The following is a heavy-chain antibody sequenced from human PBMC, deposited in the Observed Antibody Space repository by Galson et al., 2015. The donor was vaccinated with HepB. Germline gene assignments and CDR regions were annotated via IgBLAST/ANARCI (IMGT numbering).Heavy chain of an antibody. CDR3: AKGGQRIVVVTLYFDY. CDR1: GFTFSSYA. D-gene: IGHD3-22*01. J-gene: IGHJ4*02. CDR2: ISGSGGST. Sequence: SGFTFSSYAMSWVRQAPGKGLEWVSAISGSGGSTYYADSVKGRFTISRDNSKNTLYLQMNSLRAEDTAVYYCAKGGQRIVVVTLYFDYWGQGTLVTVSS. V-gene: IGHV3-23*01.